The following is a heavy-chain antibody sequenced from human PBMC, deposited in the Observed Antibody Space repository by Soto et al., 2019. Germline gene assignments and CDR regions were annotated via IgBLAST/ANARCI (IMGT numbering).Heavy chain of an antibody. J-gene: IGHJ6*02. V-gene: IGHV3-30-3*01. CDR3: AREVGEEGGFWSGYWDYYYYGMDV. D-gene: IGHD3-3*01. CDR2: ISYDGSNK. CDR1: GFTFSSYA. Sequence: PGGSLRLSCAASGFTFSSYAMHWVRQAPGKGLEWVAVISYDGSNKYYADSVKGRFTISRDNSKNTLYLQMNSLRAEDTAVYYCAREVGEEGGFWSGYWDYYYYGMDVWGQGTTVTVSS.